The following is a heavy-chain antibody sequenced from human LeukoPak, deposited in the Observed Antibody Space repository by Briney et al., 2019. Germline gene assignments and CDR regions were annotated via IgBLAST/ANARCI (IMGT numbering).Heavy chain of an antibody. Sequence: GGSLRLSCAASGFTLSSYAMSWVRQAPGKGLEWVSAISGSGGSTYYADSVKGRFTISRDSSKNTLYLQMNSLRAEDTAVYYCAKGIAAAGLYYYYGMDVWGQGTTVTVSS. CDR2: ISGSGGST. D-gene: IGHD6-13*01. CDR3: AKGIAAAGLYYYYGMDV. CDR1: GFTLSSYA. V-gene: IGHV3-23*01. J-gene: IGHJ6*02.